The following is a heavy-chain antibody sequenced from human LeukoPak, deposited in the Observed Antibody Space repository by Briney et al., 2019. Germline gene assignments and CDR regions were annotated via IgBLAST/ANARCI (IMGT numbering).Heavy chain of an antibody. J-gene: IGHJ4*02. V-gene: IGHV1-69*13. CDR3: VTSDYYGSGSQKFDY. D-gene: IGHD3-10*01. CDR1: GGTFSSYA. CDR2: IIPIFGTA. Sequence: GASVKVSCKASGGTFSSYAISWVRQAPGQGLEWMGGIIPIFGTANYAQKFQGRVTITADESTNTAYMELSSLRSEDTAVYYCVTSDYYGSGSQKFDYWGQGTLVTVSS.